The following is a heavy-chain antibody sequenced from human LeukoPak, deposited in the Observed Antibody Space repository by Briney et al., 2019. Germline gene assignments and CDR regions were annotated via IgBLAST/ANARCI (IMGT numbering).Heavy chain of an antibody. CDR3: ARHREQRKRTGFDP. D-gene: IGHD1/OR15-1a*01. V-gene: IGHV4-34*01. CDR1: GGPFSGYY. CDR2: INHSAST. J-gene: IGHJ5*02. Sequence: SETLSLTCAVYGGPFSGYYWSWIRQPPGKGLEWIGEINHSASTNYNPSLKSRVTISVDTSKCQFSLKLSSVTAADTAVYYCARHREQRKRTGFDPWGQGTLVTVSS.